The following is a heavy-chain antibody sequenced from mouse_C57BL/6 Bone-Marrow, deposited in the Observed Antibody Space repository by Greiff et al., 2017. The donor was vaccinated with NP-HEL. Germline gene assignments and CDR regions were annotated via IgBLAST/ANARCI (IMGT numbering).Heavy chain of an antibody. V-gene: IGHV1-66*01. CDR3: AREGYYGPMDY. CDR1: GYSFTSYY. J-gene: IGHJ4*01. CDR2: IYPGSGNT. Sequence: QVQLKQSGPELVKPGASVKISCKASGYSFTSYYIHWVKQRPGQGLEWIGWIYPGSGNTKYNEKFKGKATLTADTSSSTAYMQLSSLTSEDSAVYYCAREGYYGPMDYWGQGTSVTVSS. D-gene: IGHD1-1*01.